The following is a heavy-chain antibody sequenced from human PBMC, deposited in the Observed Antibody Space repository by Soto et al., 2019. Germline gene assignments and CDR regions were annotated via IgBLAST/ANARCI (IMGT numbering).Heavy chain of an antibody. Sequence: GGPLRLSCAASGFTFSSYGMHWVRQAPGKGLEWVAVISYDGSNKYYADSVKGRFTISRDNSKNTLYLQMNSLRAEDTAVYYCAKLFRNYGDYDFDYWGQGTLVTVSS. CDR1: GFTFSSYG. D-gene: IGHD4-17*01. CDR2: ISYDGSNK. CDR3: AKLFRNYGDYDFDY. J-gene: IGHJ4*02. V-gene: IGHV3-30*18.